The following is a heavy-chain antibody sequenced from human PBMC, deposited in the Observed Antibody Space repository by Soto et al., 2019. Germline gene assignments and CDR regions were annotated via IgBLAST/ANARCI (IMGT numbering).Heavy chain of an antibody. CDR3: ASNMRGDFWSGYYTGY. CDR1: GFTFSSYA. J-gene: IGHJ4*02. CDR2: ISGSGGST. Sequence: GSLRLSCAASGFTFSSYAMSWVRQAPGKGLEWVSAISGSGGSTYYADSVKGRFTISRDNSKNTLYLQMNSLRAEDTAVYYCASNMRGDFWSGYYTGYRGQGTLVTVSS. V-gene: IGHV3-23*01. D-gene: IGHD3-3*01.